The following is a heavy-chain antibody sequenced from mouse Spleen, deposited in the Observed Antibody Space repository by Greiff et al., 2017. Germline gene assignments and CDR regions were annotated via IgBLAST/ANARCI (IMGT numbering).Heavy chain of an antibody. CDR2: IDPSDSYT. D-gene: IGHD1-1*01. Sequence: QVQLQQPGAELVMPGASVKLSCKASGYTFTSYWMHWVKQRPGQGLEWIGEIDPSDSYTNYNQKFKGKATLTVDKSSSTAYMQLSSLTSEDSAVYYCACYGSSSFAYWGQGTLVTVSA. CDR1: GYTFTSYW. CDR3: ACYGSSSFAY. J-gene: IGHJ3*01. V-gene: IGHV1-69*01.